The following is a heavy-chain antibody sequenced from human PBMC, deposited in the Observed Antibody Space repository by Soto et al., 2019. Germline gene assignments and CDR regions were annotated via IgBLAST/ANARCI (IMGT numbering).Heavy chain of an antibody. J-gene: IGHJ6*02. CDR2: IIPIFGTA. CDR3: AGVLVVVPAAIGGSCYYYGMDV. D-gene: IGHD2-2*01. V-gene: IGHV1-69*01. Sequence: QVQLVQSGAEVKKPGSSVKVSCKASGGTFSSYAISWVRQAPGQGLEWMGGIIPIFGTANYAQKFQGRVTITADESTSTAYMELRSMRSEDTAVYYCAGVLVVVPAAIGGSCYYYGMDVWGQGTTVTVSS. CDR1: GGTFSSYA.